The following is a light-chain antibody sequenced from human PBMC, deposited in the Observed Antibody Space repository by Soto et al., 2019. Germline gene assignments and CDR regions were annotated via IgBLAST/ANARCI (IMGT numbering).Light chain of an antibody. Sequence: IVMTQSPATLSVSPWERATLSCRASQSVSSNLAWYQQKPGQAPRLLIYGASTRATGIPARFSGSGSGTEFTLTISSLQSEDFAVYYCQQYNNWPGFGQGTRLEIK. CDR2: GAS. CDR1: QSVSSN. V-gene: IGKV3-15*01. J-gene: IGKJ5*01. CDR3: QQYNNWPG.